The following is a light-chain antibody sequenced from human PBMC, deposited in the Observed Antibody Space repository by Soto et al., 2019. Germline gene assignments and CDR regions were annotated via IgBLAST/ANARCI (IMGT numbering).Light chain of an antibody. CDR3: QQYNSYWT. CDR2: KAS. V-gene: IGKV1-5*03. J-gene: IGKJ1*01. Sequence: IAMSLSPSTLSVSVGDRVTITCRASQTISSWSAWYQQKPGKAPKLLIYKASTLKSGVPSRFSGRGSGTEFTLTISSLQHDDFATYYCQQYNSYWTFGQGTKVDIK. CDR1: QTISSW.